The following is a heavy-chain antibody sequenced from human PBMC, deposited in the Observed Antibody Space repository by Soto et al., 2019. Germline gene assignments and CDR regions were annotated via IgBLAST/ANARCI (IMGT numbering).Heavy chain of an antibody. V-gene: IGHV3-23*01. CDR2: ISGSGGST. CDR3: AKDLFLEQWLVGFDY. J-gene: IGHJ4*02. Sequence: GGSLRLSCAASGFTFSSYAMSWVRQAPGKGLEWVSTISGSGGSTYSADSVKGRFTISRDNSKNTLFLVMNSLRAEDTAVYYCAKDLFLEQWLVGFDYWGQGTLVTVSS. CDR1: GFTFSSYA. D-gene: IGHD6-19*01.